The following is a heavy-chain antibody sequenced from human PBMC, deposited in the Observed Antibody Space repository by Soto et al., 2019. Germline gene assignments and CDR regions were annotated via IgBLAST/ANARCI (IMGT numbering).Heavy chain of an antibody. CDR1: GFTFSSYS. D-gene: IGHD6-13*01. V-gene: IGHV3-21*01. J-gene: IGHJ4*02. Sequence: GGSLRLSCAASGFTFSSYSMNWVRQAPGKGLEWVSSISSSSSYIYYADSVKGRFTISRDNAKNSLYLQMNSLRAEDTAVYYCARGLRGYSSSWALYFDYWGQGTLVTVSS. CDR2: ISSSSSYI. CDR3: ARGLRGYSSSWALYFDY.